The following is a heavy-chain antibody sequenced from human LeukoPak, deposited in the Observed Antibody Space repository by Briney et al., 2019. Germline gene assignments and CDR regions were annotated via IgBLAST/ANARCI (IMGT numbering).Heavy chain of an antibody. CDR2: IYYSGST. D-gene: IGHD3-22*01. CDR1: GGSISSYY. CDR3: ARGYTTPPYYDSSGPPDY. J-gene: IGHJ4*02. V-gene: IGHV4-59*01. Sequence: PSETLSLTCTVSGGSISSYYWSWIRQPPGKGLEWIGYIYYSGSTNYNPSLKSRVTISVDTSKNQFSLKLSSVTAADTAVYYCARGYTTPPYYDSSGPPDYWGQGTLVTISS.